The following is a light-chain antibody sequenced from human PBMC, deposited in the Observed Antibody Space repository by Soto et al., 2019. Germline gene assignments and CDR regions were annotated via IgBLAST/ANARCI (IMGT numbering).Light chain of an antibody. V-gene: IGKV3-20*01. CDR3: QQFATSPLT. CDR1: QSVSSK. J-gene: IGKJ4*01. Sequence: EIAMCHSPDTLSVSPWERATLSFRASQSVSSKLAWYQQKPGQAPRLLIYGASTRATGIPDRFSGSGSGTDFTLTISRLEPEDFAVYYCQQFATSPLTFGGGTQVDI. CDR2: GAS.